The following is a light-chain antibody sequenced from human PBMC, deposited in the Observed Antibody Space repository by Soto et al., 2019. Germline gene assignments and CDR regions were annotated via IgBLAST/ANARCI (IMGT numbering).Light chain of an antibody. J-gene: IGLJ3*02. V-gene: IGLV1-47*02. CDR1: SSNIGRNY. CDR3: ASWDDSLRSLV. Sequence: QSVLAQPPSASGTPGQRVTISCSGSSSNIGRNYVYWYQQLPGTAPKLLIYRNDQRPSWGLVRFSVSRSGSSASLAISGRRSEDEADYYCASWDDSLRSLVFGGGTKLTVL. CDR2: RND.